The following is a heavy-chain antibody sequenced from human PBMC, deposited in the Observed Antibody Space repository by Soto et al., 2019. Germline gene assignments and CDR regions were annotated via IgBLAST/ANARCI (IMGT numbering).Heavy chain of an antibody. CDR3: AKDPTIAAAGTPVYY. D-gene: IGHD6-13*01. CDR1: GFTFSSYA. V-gene: IGHV3-23*01. CDR2: ISGSGGST. J-gene: IGHJ4*02. Sequence: AGSLRLSCAASGFTFSSYAMSWARQAPGKGLEWVSAISGSGGSTYYADSVKGRFTISRDNSKNTLYLQMNSLRAEDTAVYYCAKDPTIAAAGTPVYYWGQGTLVTVSS.